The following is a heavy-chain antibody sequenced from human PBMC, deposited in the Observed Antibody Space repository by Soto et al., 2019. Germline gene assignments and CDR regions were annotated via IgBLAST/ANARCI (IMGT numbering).Heavy chain of an antibody. CDR1: GGSFSDYY. CDR3: ARTPAHGASAWLVS. J-gene: IGHJ5*01. V-gene: IGHV4-34*01. D-gene: IGHD3-16*01. CDR2: IHLSGRV. Sequence: QVQLQQWGSGLLKPSETLSLTCAIYGGSFSDYYWHWIRQSPGKGLEWIGEIHLSGRVNFTPSLKRRTSLTIDASRNHSFFTLRSVTAADTAAFFCARTPAHGASAWLVSWGRGHLVTVSS.